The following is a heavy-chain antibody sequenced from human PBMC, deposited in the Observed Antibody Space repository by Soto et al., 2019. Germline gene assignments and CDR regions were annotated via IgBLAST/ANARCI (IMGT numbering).Heavy chain of an antibody. CDR3: ARTSRFDD. CDR1: GGSFSAYY. CDR2: INHSGST. J-gene: IGHJ4*02. V-gene: IGHV4-34*01. D-gene: IGHD6-6*01. Sequence: ETLSLTCAVYGGSFSAYYWSWIRQPPGKGLEWIGEINHSGSTNYNPSLKSRVTISVDTSKSQFSLKLSSVTAADTAVYYCARTSRFDDWGQGTQITVSS.